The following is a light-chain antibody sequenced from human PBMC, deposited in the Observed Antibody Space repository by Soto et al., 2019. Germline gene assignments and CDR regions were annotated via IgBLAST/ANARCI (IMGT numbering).Light chain of an antibody. CDR3: AAWDDSINAWV. CDR2: SNH. V-gene: IGLV1-44*01. Sequence: QSVLTQPPSASGTPGQRITISCSGSSPNIGRNSVIWYQQFPGTAPNLVIYSNHKRPSGVPDRFSGSKSGTSASLAISGLQSADEADYYCAAWDDSINAWVFGGGTKLTVL. J-gene: IGLJ3*02. CDR1: SPNIGRNS.